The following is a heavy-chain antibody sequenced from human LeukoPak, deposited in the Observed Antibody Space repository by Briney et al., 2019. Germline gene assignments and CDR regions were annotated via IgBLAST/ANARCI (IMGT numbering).Heavy chain of an antibody. CDR2: IYYSGST. Sequence: SETLSLTCTVPGDSTSSDRYYGGWVRQPPGKGLEWIGNIYYSGSTYYNPSLKSRVTMSVDTSKNQFFLKLNSVTAADTAVYYCARGRPYSGGYHLDYWGQGTLVTVSA. D-gene: IGHD1-26*01. CDR1: GDSTSSDRYY. V-gene: IGHV4-39*01. CDR3: ARGRPYSGGYHLDY. J-gene: IGHJ4*02.